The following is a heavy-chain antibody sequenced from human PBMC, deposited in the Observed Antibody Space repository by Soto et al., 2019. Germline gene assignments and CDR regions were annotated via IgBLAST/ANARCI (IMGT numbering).Heavy chain of an antibody. CDR2: IRSKANSYAT. Sequence: PVGSLRLSCAASGFTFSGSAMHWVRQASGKGLEWVGRIRSKANSYATAYAASVKGRFTISRDDSKNTAYLQMNSLKTEDTAVYYCTRHSSSSLFYYYYGMDVWGQGTTVTVSS. CDR1: GFTFSGSA. V-gene: IGHV3-73*01. D-gene: IGHD6-6*01. CDR3: TRHSSSSLFYYYYGMDV. J-gene: IGHJ6*02.